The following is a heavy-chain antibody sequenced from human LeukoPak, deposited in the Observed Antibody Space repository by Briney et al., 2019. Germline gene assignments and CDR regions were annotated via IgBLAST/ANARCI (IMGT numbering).Heavy chain of an antibody. V-gene: IGHV3-11*01. D-gene: IGHD2-15*01. CDR3: ARVAYCSGGTCHIFAFDI. CDR2: ISSGGDTI. Sequence: GGSLRLSCAASGFTFSDYYMSWIRQAPGKGPEWISYISSGGDTIFYADSVKGRFAISRDNAKNSLYLQVNSLRAEDTAVYYCARVAYCSGGTCHIFAFDIWGQGTMVTVSA. CDR1: GFTFSDYY. J-gene: IGHJ3*02.